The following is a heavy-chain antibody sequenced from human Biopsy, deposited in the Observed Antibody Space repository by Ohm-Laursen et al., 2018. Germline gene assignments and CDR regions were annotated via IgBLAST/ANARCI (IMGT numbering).Heavy chain of an antibody. J-gene: IGHJ5*02. CDR2: MYYNERT. D-gene: IGHD6-19*01. CDR3: ASGGQWPKPYLRYFDP. Sequence: SQTLSLTCTVSGGSVSDSFHFWSWIRQPPGKGLEWIGYMYYNERTYYNPSLRGRVTISVDTSKNQISLRLSSVTAADTAVYYCASGGQWPKPYLRYFDPWGQGTLVTVSS. CDR1: GGSVSDSFHF. V-gene: IGHV4-61*01.